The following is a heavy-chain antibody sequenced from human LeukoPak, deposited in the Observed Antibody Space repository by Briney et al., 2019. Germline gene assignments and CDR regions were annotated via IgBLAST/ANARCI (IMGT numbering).Heavy chain of an antibody. Sequence: PSETLSPTCTVSGGSISSYYWSWIRQPAGKGLEWIGHIYNSGSTNYNPSLKGRVTMSVATSKNQFSLHLNSVTAADTAVYYCARSAFLVTAPGLYYFDYWGQGTLVAVSS. D-gene: IGHD6-13*01. CDR3: ARSAFLVTAPGLYYFDY. CDR1: GGSISSYY. CDR2: IYNSGST. V-gene: IGHV4-4*07. J-gene: IGHJ4*02.